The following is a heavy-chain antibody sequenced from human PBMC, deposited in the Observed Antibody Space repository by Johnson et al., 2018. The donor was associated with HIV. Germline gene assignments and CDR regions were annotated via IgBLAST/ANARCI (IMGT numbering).Heavy chain of an antibody. Sequence: QVQLVESGGGSGQPGGSLRLSCAASGFTFSSYGMHWVRQAPGKGLGWVAFIRYDGDNQYYGDSVKGRFTISRDNSKNKLYVQMNSLRAEDTAVYYCARGIQPDAFDIWGQGTMVTVSS. CDR3: ARGIQPDAFDI. V-gene: IGHV3-30*02. CDR2: IRYDGDNQ. CDR1: GFTFSSYG. J-gene: IGHJ3*02. D-gene: IGHD2-2*01.